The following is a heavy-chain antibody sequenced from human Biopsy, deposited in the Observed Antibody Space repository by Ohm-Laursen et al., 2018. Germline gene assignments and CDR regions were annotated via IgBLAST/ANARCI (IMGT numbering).Heavy chain of an antibody. CDR1: SGSISSYY. CDR2: ISYSGNT. Sequence: SETLSLTCTVSSGSISSYYWSWIRQPPGKGLEWIGYISYSGNTNYNPSLKSRVTMSVDTSKNQISLKVYSVTAADTAIYYCATTTMDTSGWYGNYFDSWGQGALVTVSS. V-gene: IGHV4-59*08. CDR3: ATTTMDTSGWYGNYFDS. D-gene: IGHD6-19*01. J-gene: IGHJ4*02.